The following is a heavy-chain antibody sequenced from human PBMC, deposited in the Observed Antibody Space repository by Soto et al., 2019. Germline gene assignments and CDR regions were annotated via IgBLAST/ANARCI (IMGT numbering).Heavy chain of an antibody. CDR2: ISSNGGNA. V-gene: IGHV3-30-3*01. Sequence: PGGSLRLSCAASGFIFTNYAMHWVRQAPDRGLEWVAVISSNGGNADSADSVKGRFTISKDNSKNTVFLRMDSLRPEDSAIYYCARDRSFGTSGYYSWDLWGQGTLVTVS. J-gene: IGHJ5*02. CDR3: ARDRSFGTSGYYSWDL. D-gene: IGHD3-22*01. CDR1: GFIFTNYA.